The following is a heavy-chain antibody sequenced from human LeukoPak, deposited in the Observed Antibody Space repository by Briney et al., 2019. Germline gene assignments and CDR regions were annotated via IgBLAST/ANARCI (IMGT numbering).Heavy chain of an antibody. CDR2: ISGSGGST. Sequence: GGSLRLSCAASGFTFSSYAMSWVRQAPGKGLEWVSAISGSGGSTYYAGSVKGRFTISRDNSKNTLYLQMNSLRSEDTAVYYCARAPTEVYYDSSGYYYYYYGMDVWGQGTTVTVSS. D-gene: IGHD3-22*01. CDR3: ARAPTEVYYDSSGYYYYYYGMDV. CDR1: GFTFSSYA. J-gene: IGHJ6*02. V-gene: IGHV3-23*01.